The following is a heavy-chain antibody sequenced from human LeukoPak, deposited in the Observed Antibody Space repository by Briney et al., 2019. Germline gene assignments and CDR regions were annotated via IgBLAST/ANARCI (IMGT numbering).Heavy chain of an antibody. CDR1: GFTFSSYS. CDR2: ISSSSSYI. D-gene: IGHD3-16*02. V-gene: IGHV3-21*01. J-gene: IGHJ4*02. Sequence: GGSLRLSCAASGFTFSSYSMNWVRQAPGKGLEWVSSISSSSSYIYYADSVKCRFTISRDNAKNSLYLQMNSLRAEDTAVYYCARDDDYVWGSYRLPDYWGQGTLVTVSS. CDR3: ARDDDYVWGSYRLPDY.